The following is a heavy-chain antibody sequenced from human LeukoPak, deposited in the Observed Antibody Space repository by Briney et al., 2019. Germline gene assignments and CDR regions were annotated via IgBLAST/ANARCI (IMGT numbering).Heavy chain of an antibody. CDR1: GGTFISYA. CDR2: IIPIVGTT. J-gene: IGHJ4*02. Sequence: SVKVSCKASGGTFISYAFSWVRQAPGQGLEWMGGIIPIVGTTNYAQMFQGRVTITADESTSTAYMELSSLRSEDTAVYYCASHSSGYYQGSEYYFDYWGQGTLVTVSS. CDR3: ASHSSGYYQGSEYYFDY. V-gene: IGHV1-69*01. D-gene: IGHD3-22*01.